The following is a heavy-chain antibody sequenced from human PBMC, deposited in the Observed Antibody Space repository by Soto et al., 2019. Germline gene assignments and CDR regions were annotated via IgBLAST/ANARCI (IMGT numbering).Heavy chain of an antibody. J-gene: IGHJ4*02. CDR2: IIPILGIA. CDR3: ARDGTVAGTAHFDY. Sequence: QVQLVQSGAEVKKPGSSVKVSCKASGGTFSSYTISWVRQAPGQGLEWMGRIIPILGIANYAQKFQGRVTITADKSTSTAYMELSSLRSEDTAVYYYARDGTVAGTAHFDYWGQGTLVTVSS. D-gene: IGHD6-19*01. CDR1: GGTFSSYT. V-gene: IGHV1-69*08.